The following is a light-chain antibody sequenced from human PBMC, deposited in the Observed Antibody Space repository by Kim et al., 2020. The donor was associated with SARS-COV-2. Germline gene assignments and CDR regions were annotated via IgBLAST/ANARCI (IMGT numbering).Light chain of an antibody. Sequence: GSPGQSITNSCTGNSSDLGGYNYVSWYQQHPGKAPKLMIYDVNKRASGVPDRFSGSKSGNTASLTVSGLQAEDEADYYCSSYGGSVFGGGTKLTVL. CDR3: SSYGGSV. J-gene: IGLJ2*01. CDR2: DVN. V-gene: IGLV2-8*01. CDR1: SSDLGGYNY.